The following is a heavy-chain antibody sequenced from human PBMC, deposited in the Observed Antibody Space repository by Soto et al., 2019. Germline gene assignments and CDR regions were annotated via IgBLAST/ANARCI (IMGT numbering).Heavy chain of an antibody. V-gene: IGHV1-8*01. CDR3: AGSSRDNVVVPGADDAFDI. J-gene: IGHJ3*02. CDR2: MNPNSGNT. Sequence: ASVKVSCKASGYTFTSYDINWVRQATGQGLEWMGWMNPNSGNTGYAQKFQGRVTMTRNTSISTAYMELSSLRSEDTAVYYCAGSSRDNVVVPGADDAFDIWGQGTMVTVSS. CDR1: GYTFTSYD. D-gene: IGHD2-2*01.